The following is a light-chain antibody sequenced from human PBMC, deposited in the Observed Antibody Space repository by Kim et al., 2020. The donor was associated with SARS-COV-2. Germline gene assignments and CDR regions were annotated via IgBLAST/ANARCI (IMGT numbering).Light chain of an antibody. J-gene: IGLJ1*01. V-gene: IGLV1-47*01. Sequence: ELTQPPSASGTPGQRVTISCSGTSSNIGNNYVCWYQQLPGTAPKLLIYRNDQRPSGVPDRFSGSKSGTSASLAISGLRSEDEADYYCAAWHDSLSDYVFGAGTKVTVL. CDR3: AAWHDSLSDYV. CDR1: SSNIGNNY. CDR2: RND.